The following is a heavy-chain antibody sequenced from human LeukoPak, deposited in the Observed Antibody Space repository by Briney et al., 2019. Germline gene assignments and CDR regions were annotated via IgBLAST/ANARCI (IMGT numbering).Heavy chain of an antibody. V-gene: IGHV3-74*01. CDR3: AKDPRRYSRTGGYFDY. Sequence: PGGSLRLSCAASGFTFSSYWMHWVRQAPGKGLVWVSRINSDGRSTSYADSVKGRFTISRDNAKNTLYLQMNSLRAEDTAVYYCAKDPRRYSRTGGYFDYWGQGTLVTVSS. J-gene: IGHJ4*02. CDR2: INSDGRST. CDR1: GFTFSSYW. D-gene: IGHD6-13*01.